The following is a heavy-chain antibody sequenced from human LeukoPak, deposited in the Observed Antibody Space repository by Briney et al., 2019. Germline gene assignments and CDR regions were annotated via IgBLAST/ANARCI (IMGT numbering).Heavy chain of an antibody. D-gene: IGHD1-1*01. J-gene: IGHJ5*02. Sequence: SETLSLTCAVYGESFSGYYWSWIRQPPGKGLEWIGEINPGGSTNYSPSLKSRVTISVDTSKNQFSLKLSSVTAADTAVYYCARGRYGTVSRGWFDPWGQGTLVTVSS. V-gene: IGHV4-34*01. CDR3: ARGRYGTVSRGWFDP. CDR1: GESFSGYY. CDR2: INPGGST.